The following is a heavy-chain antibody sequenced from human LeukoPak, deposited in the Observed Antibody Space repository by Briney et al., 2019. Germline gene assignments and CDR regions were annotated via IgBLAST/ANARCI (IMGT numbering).Heavy chain of an antibody. Sequence: ASVKVSCKASGYTFTSYDINWVRQATGQGLEWMGWMNPNSGNTGYAQKFQGRVTMTRNTSISTAYMELSSLRSEDTAVYYCAREGRALRPIDPXGQGTLVTVSS. CDR2: MNPNSGNT. J-gene: IGHJ5*02. D-gene: IGHD3-10*01. CDR3: AREGRALRPIDP. V-gene: IGHV1-8*01. CDR1: GYTFTSYD.